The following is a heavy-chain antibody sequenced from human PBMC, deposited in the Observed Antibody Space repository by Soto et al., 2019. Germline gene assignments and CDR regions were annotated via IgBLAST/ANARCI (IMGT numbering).Heavy chain of an antibody. CDR2: INAGNGNT. CDR3: ARAVAVAADFDY. J-gene: IGHJ4*02. D-gene: IGHD6-19*01. V-gene: IGHV1-3*05. Sequence: QVQLVQSGAEEKKPGASVKVCCKASAYTFTGYAMHWVRKAPGQRREWMGWINAGNGNTKYSQKFQGRVTITRDPSASTAYMELSSLRSEDTAVYYCARAVAVAADFDYWGQGTLVTVSS. CDR1: AYTFTGYA.